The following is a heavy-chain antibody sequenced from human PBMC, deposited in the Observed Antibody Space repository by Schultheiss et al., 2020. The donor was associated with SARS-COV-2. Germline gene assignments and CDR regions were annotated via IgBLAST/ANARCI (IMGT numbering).Heavy chain of an antibody. V-gene: IGHV4-38-2*01. J-gene: IGHJ6*04. D-gene: IGHD3-16*02. Sequence: SETLSLTCAVSGYSISSGYYWGWIRQPPGKGLEWIGEINHSGSTNYNPSLKSRVTISVDTSKNQFSLKLSSVTAADTAVYYCARGGSLVREDVWGKGTTVTVSS. CDR3: ARGGSLVREDV. CDR1: GYSISSGYY. CDR2: INHSGST.